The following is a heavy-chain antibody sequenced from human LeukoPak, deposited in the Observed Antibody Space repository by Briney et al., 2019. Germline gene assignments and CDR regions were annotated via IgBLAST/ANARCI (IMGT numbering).Heavy chain of an antibody. CDR3: ARDSTTGALYYYYMDV. CDR2: IYSGGST. J-gene: IGHJ6*03. D-gene: IGHD4-11*01. V-gene: IGHV3-53*01. CDR1: GFTFSNYV. Sequence: GGSLRLSCAASGFTFSNYVMSWVRQAPGKGLEWVSVIYSGGSTYYADSVKGRFTISRDNSKNTLYLQMNSLRAEDTAVYYCARDSTTGALYYYYMDVWGKGTTVTVSS.